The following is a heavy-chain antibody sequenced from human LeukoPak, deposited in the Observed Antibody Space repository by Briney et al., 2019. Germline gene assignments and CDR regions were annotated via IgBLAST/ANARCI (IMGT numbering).Heavy chain of an antibody. J-gene: IGHJ4*02. CDR2: INHSGST. V-gene: IGHV4-34*01. CDR1: GGSFSGYY. CDR3: ARGPPYSYGRSFDY. D-gene: IGHD5-18*01. Sequence: PSETLSLTCAVYGGSFSGYYWSWIRQPPGKRLEWIGEINHSGSTNYNLSLKSRVTISVDTSKNQFSLKLRSVTAADSGVYYCARGPPYSYGRSFDYWSQGTLVTVSS.